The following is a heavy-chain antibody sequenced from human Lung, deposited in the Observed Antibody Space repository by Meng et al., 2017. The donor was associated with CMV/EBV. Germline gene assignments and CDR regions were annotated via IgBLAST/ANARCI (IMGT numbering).Heavy chain of an antibody. CDR2: ISAYNGNT. V-gene: IGHV1-18*01. J-gene: IGHJ6*02. D-gene: IGHD3-9*01. Sequence: ASVKVSCKASGYTFTSYGISWVRQAPGQGLEWMGWISAYNGNTNYAQKLQGRVTMTTDTSTSTAYMELRSLRSDDTAVYYCARDGYFDWLVPRLAAGRLEAQKDAYYYGMDVWGQWTTVTFSS. CDR1: GYTFTSYG. CDR3: ARDGYFDWLVPRLAAGRLEAQKDAYYYGMDV.